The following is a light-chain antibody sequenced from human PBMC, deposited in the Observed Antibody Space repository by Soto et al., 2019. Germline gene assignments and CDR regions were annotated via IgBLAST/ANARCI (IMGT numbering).Light chain of an antibody. Sequence: QSVLTQPPSASGSPGQSVAISCTGTSSDVGGYNYVSWYQQHPGKAPKLMIDEVNKRPSGVPDRFSRSKSGNTASLTVSGLQAEDEADYYCSSYAGSSNVFGTGTKVTVL. V-gene: IGLV2-8*01. CDR2: EVN. CDR1: SSDVGGYNY. J-gene: IGLJ1*01. CDR3: SSYAGSSNV.